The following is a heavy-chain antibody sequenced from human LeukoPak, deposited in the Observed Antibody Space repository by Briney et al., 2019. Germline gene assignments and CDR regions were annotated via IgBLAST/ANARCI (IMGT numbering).Heavy chain of an antibody. Sequence: SQTLSLTCTVSGGSISSGGYYWSWIRQHPGKGLEWIGYIYYSGSTYYNPSLKSRVTISVDTSKNQFSLKLSSVTAADTAVYYCARGEITPHAFDIWGQGTMVTVSS. J-gene: IGHJ3*02. CDR3: ARGEITPHAFDI. CDR2: IYYSGST. D-gene: IGHD2-15*01. V-gene: IGHV4-31*03. CDR1: GGSISSGGYY.